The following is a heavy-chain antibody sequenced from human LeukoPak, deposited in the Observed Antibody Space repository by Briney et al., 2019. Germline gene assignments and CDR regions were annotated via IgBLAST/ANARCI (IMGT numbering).Heavy chain of an antibody. CDR1: GGSISSSSYY. CDR3: ARDRYYYGSGSYSTDWYFDL. V-gene: IGHV4-61*01. D-gene: IGHD3-10*01. CDR2: IYYSGST. Sequence: NPSETLSLTCTVSGGSISSSSYYWGWIRQPPGQGLEWIGYIYYSGSTNYNPSLKSRVTISVDTSKNQFSLKLSSVTAADTAVYYCARDRYYYGSGSYSTDWYFDLWGRGTLVTVSS. J-gene: IGHJ2*01.